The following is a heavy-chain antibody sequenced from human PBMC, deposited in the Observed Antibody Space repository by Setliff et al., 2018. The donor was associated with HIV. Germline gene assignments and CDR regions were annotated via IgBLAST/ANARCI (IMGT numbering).Heavy chain of an antibody. CDR2: IHYKGNI. CDR3: VRSIHGGGSEPFDT. Sequence: PSETLSLTCTVSGDSIISGDYYWSWIRQSPGKGLEWIGHIHYKGNIDYNASLKSRLAISSDTSKNQFSLSLTSVTAADTAVYYCVRSIHGGGSEPFDTWGQGILVTVSS. D-gene: IGHD3-10*01. V-gene: IGHV4-30-4*08. J-gene: IGHJ5*02. CDR1: GDSIISGDYY.